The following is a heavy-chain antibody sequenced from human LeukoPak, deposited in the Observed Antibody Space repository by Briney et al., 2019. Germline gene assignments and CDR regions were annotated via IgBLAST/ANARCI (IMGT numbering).Heavy chain of an antibody. V-gene: IGHV4-59*08. J-gene: IGHJ6*02. CDR1: GGSISSYY. CDR2: IYYSGST. Sequence: SETLSLTCTVSGGSISSYYWSWIRQPPGKGLEWIGYIYYSGSTNYNPSLKSRVTISVDTSKNQFSLKLSSVTAADTAVYYCASGKIASYYYGMDVWGQGTTVTVSS. CDR3: ASGKIASYYYGMDV. D-gene: IGHD1-14*01.